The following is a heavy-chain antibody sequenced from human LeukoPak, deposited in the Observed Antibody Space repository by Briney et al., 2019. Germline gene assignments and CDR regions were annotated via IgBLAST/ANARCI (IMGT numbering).Heavy chain of an antibody. Sequence: ASVKVSCKVSGYTLTELSMHWVRQAPGKGLEWMGGFDPEDGETIYAQKFQGRVTMTEDTSTDTAYMELSSLRSEDTAVYYCARSPAADCSSDSCYPVQFDSWGQGTLVTVSS. CDR1: GYTLTELS. D-gene: IGHD2-15*01. CDR3: ARSPAADCSSDSCYPVQFDS. V-gene: IGHV1-24*01. J-gene: IGHJ4*02. CDR2: FDPEDGET.